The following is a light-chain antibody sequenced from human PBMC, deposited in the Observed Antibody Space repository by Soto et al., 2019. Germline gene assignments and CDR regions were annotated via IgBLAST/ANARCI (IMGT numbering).Light chain of an antibody. CDR3: SSYTSSSTLAWV. V-gene: IGLV2-14*01. CDR1: SSDVGGYNY. CDR2: EVS. J-gene: IGLJ1*01. Sequence: QSVLTQPRSVSGSPGQSVTISCTGTSSDVGGYNYVSWYQQHPGKAPKLMIYEVSNRPSGVSNRFSGSKSGNTASLTISGLQAEDEADYYCSSYTSSSTLAWVFGTGTK.